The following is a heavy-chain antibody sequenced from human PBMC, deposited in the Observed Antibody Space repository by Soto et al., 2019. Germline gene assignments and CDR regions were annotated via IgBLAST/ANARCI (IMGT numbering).Heavy chain of an antibody. J-gene: IGHJ4*02. Sequence: QVQLVESGGGVVQPGRSLRLSCAASGFTFSSYGMHWVRQAPGKGLEWVAVIWYDGSNKYYADSVKGRFTISRDNSKNTLYLQMNSLRAEDTAVYYCAKDSDYDSSGYNWGQGTLVTVSS. CDR3: AKDSDYDSSGYN. CDR1: GFTFSSYG. V-gene: IGHV3-33*06. CDR2: IWYDGSNK. D-gene: IGHD3-22*01.